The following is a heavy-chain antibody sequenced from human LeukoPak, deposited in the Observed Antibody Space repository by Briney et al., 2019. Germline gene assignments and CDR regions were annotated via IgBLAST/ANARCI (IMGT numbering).Heavy chain of an antibody. V-gene: IGHV4-31*03. CDR2: IFYSGIT. J-gene: IGHJ2*01. CDR3: ARKSRGYTYWYFDL. D-gene: IGHD6-25*01. Sequence: SETLSLTCTVSGGSISSGGDYWSWIRQHPGKGLEWIGNIFYSGITFYNPSLTSRVTISVDTSKNQFSLKLSSVTAADTAVYYCARKSRGYTYWYFDLWGRGTLVTVSS. CDR1: GGSISSGGDY.